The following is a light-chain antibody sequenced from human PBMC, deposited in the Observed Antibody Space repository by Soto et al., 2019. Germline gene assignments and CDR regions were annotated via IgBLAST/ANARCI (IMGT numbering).Light chain of an antibody. CDR1: QSVASNS. J-gene: IGKJ2*01. Sequence: ETVLTQSPGTLSLSPGETATLSCRASQSVASNSLAWYQQKPGQAPRLLVYGASGMATDIPDRFSGRGSGTDFTHTINRLEPEDFAVYYCQNYDRSTYTFCQGTKLEIK. CDR2: GAS. V-gene: IGKV3-20*01. CDR3: QNYDRSTYT.